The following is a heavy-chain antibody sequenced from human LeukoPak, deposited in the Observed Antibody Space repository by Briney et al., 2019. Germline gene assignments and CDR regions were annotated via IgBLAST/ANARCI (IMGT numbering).Heavy chain of an antibody. J-gene: IGHJ6*02. CDR3: ARDVVGYCSSTSCYTRYGMDV. CDR2: INPDGSGK. D-gene: IGHD2-2*02. Sequence: GGSLRLSCAASGFTFNSYWMIWVRQAPGKGLEWVANINPDGSGKYYVDSVKGRFTISRDNAKKSLYLQMNSLRAEDTAVYYCARDVVGYCSSTSCYTRYGMDVWGQGTTVTVSS. V-gene: IGHV3-7*01. CDR1: GFTFNSYW.